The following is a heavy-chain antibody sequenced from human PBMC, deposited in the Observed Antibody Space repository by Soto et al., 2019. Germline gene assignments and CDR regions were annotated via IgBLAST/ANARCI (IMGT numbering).Heavy chain of an antibody. V-gene: IGHV2-5*02. J-gene: IGHJ4*02. CDR3: APTRYHNSDMGY. CDR2: IYWDDDK. D-gene: IGHD3-22*01. CDR1: GFSLRTSGVG. Sequence: QITLKESGPTLVKPTQTLTLTCTFSGFSLRTSGVGVGWIRQPPGKALEWLALIYWDDDKRYSPSLKSRLTTXKXXHKHQVALTMTNLDPVDTATYYCAPTRYHNSDMGYWGQGTLVTVSS.